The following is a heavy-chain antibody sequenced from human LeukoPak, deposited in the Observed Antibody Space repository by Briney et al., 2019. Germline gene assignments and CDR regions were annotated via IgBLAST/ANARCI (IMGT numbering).Heavy chain of an antibody. CDR2: ISAYNGNT. J-gene: IGHJ4*02. CDR3: ARDLIAVAEYYFDY. CDR1: GYTFTSYG. D-gene: IGHD6-19*01. Sequence: ASVKVSCEASGYTFTSYGISWVRQAPGQGLEWLGWISAYNGNTNYAQKLQGRVTMTTDTSTSTAYMELRSLRSDDTAVYYCARDLIAVAEYYFDYWGQGTLVTVSS. V-gene: IGHV1-18*01.